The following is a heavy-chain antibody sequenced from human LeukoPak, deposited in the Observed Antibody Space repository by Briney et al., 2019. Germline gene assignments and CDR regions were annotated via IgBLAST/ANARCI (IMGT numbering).Heavy chain of an antibody. Sequence: PGGSLRLSCAASGFTFSSYAMSWVRQAPGKGLEWVSAISGSGGSTYYADSVKGRFTISRDNSKNTLYLQMNSLRAEDTAVYYCAKDQSVAYSGSYYRYFDYWGQGTLVTVSS. CDR1: GFTFSSYA. V-gene: IGHV3-23*01. CDR2: ISGSGGST. J-gene: IGHJ4*02. D-gene: IGHD1-26*01. CDR3: AKDQSVAYSGSYYRYFDY.